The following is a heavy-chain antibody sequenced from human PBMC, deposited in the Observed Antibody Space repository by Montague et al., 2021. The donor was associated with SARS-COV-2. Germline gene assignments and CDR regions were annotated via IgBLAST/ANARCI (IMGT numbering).Heavy chain of an antibody. Sequence: SETLSLTCTVSGGSISSYYWTWIRQPLGKGLEWIGFGHYSGSTNLNPSLKSRVSISVDTSKNQFSLELTSVTAADTAVYYCGRGANGLDAYIRYWGQGTLVTVSS. CDR2: GHYSGST. J-gene: IGHJ4*02. CDR1: GGSISSYY. V-gene: IGHV4-59*13. CDR3: GRGANGLDAYIRY. D-gene: IGHD5-24*01.